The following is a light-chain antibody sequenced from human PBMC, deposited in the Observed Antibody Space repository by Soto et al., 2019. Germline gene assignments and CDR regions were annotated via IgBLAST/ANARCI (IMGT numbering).Light chain of an antibody. J-gene: IGKJ1*01. CDR2: KAS. Sequence: DIQMTQTPSTLSASVGETVTITCRASERISIWLAWYQQKPGKAPNLLINKASSLQSEVPSRFSGSGSGTEFTLTIPSLQPDEFGVYYCQQYKSSSTFGQGTKVDIK. V-gene: IGKV1-5*03. CDR3: QQYKSSST. CDR1: ERISIW.